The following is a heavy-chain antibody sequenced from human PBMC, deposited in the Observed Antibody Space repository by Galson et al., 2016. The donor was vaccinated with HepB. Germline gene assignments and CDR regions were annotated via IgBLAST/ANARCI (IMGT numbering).Heavy chain of an antibody. D-gene: IGHD3-9*01. CDR3: ARRYDTPGYYYIDF. V-gene: IGHV3-23*01. CDR2: IGGSGGDT. J-gene: IGHJ4*02. CDR1: GFTFSKYM. Sequence: SLRLSCAASGFTFSKYMMNWVRQAPGKGLEWVSAIGGSGGDTYYPDSVKGRSTTSRDNSKNTLYLHINSLSAEDTAVYYCARRYDTPGYYYIDFWGQGTLVTVSS.